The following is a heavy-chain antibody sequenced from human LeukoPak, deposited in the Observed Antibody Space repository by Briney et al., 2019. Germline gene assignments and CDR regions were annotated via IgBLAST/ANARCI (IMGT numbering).Heavy chain of an antibody. V-gene: IGHV3-30-3*01. CDR2: ISYDGSNK. CDR1: GFTFSSYA. Sequence: PGRSLRLSCAASGFTFSSYAMHWVRQAPGKGLEWVAVISYDGSNKYYADSVKGRFTISRDNSKNTLYLQMNSLRAEDTAVYYCARGWLSTRTLFDYWGQGTLVTVSS. D-gene: IGHD3-22*01. J-gene: IGHJ4*02. CDR3: ARGWLSTRTLFDY.